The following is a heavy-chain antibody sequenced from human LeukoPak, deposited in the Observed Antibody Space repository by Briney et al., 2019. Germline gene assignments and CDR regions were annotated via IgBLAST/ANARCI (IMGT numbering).Heavy chain of an antibody. J-gene: IGHJ6*04. V-gene: IGHV1-8*02. Sequence: ASVKVSCKASGYTFTSYGISWVRQAPGQGLEWMGWMNPNSGNTGYAQKFQGRVTMTRNTSISTAYMELSSLRSEDTAVYYCARGVAEFMARGVIIGGFKMDVWGKGTTVTISS. CDR3: ARGVAEFMARGVIIGGFKMDV. CDR2: MNPNSGNT. CDR1: GYTFTSYG. D-gene: IGHD3-10*01.